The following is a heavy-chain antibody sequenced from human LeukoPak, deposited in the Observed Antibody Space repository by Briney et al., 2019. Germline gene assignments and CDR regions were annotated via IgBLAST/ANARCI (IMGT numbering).Heavy chain of an antibody. D-gene: IGHD6-25*01. CDR2: ITGRGGNT. Sequence: PGGSLRFSCVASGFTFSSFPMSWVRQAPGKGLQWVSGITGRGGNTYYADSVEGRFTISRDNSKNTLSLQMDSLRAEDTAIYYCARDRAAFDSWGQGTLVTVSS. CDR1: GFTFSSFP. CDR3: ARDRAAFDS. V-gene: IGHV3-23*01. J-gene: IGHJ4*02.